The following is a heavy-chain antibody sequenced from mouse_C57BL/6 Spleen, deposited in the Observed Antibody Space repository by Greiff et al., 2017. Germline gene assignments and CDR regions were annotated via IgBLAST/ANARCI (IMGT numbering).Heavy chain of an antibody. Sequence: QVQLQQSGAELVRPGASVTLSCKASGYTFTDYEMHWVKQTPVHGLEWLGAIDPETGGTAYNQKFKGKAILTADKSSSTAYMELRSLTSEDSAVYYCTREELLRPHWYFDVWGTGTTVTVSS. CDR1: GYTFTDYE. V-gene: IGHV1-15*01. D-gene: IGHD1-2*01. CDR2: IDPETGGT. CDR3: TREELLRPHWYFDV. J-gene: IGHJ1*03.